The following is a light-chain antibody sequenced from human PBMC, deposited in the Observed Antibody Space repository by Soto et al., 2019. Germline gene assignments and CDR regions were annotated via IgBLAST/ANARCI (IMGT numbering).Light chain of an antibody. CDR2: GAS. CDR1: QGISSN. CDR3: QQLNSYPPWT. V-gene: IGKV1-9*01. Sequence: IQLTQSPSSLSASVGDRVTITCRASQGISSNLAWYQQKPGRAPKLLIFGASTLQSGVPSRFSGSGSGTEFTLTISSRQPEDFATYFCQQLNSYPPWTFGQGTKVEIK. J-gene: IGKJ1*01.